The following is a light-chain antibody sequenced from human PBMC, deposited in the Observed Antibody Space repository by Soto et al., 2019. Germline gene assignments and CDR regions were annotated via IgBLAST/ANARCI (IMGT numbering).Light chain of an antibody. V-gene: IGLV4-69*01. CDR1: SGHSSYA. Sequence: QLVLTQSPSASASLRASVKLTCTLSSGHSSYAIAWHQQQPEKGPRYLMKLNSDGSHSKGDGIPDRFSGSSSGAERYLTISSLQSEDEADYYCQTWGTGIWVFGGGTKVTVL. CDR2: LNSDGSH. J-gene: IGLJ3*02. CDR3: QTWGTGIWV.